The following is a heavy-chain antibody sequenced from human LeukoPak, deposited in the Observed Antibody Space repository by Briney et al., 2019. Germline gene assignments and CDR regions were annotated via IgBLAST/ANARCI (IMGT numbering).Heavy chain of an antibody. V-gene: IGHV1-2*02. CDR3: ARDSYTYRYEPKGFDP. J-gene: IGHJ5*02. Sequence: ASVKVSCKASGYTSTGYYMHWVRQAPGQGLEWMGWINPSSGGTNYAQKFQGRVTMTRDTSISTAYMELSRLRSDDTAVYYCARDSYTYRYEPKGFDPWGQGTLVTVSS. D-gene: IGHD3-16*02. CDR1: GYTSTGYY. CDR2: INPSSGGT.